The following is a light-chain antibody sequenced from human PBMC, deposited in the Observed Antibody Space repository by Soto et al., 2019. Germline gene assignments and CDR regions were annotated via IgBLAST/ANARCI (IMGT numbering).Light chain of an antibody. CDR2: DAS. V-gene: IGKV1-13*02. Sequence: AIQLTQSPSSLSASVGDRVTITCRASQGISSALAWYQQKPGKAPKLLIYDASSLEGGVPSRFSGSGSGTDFTLTISSLQTEDFATYYCQQFNSYPLGFGGGTKVDIK. J-gene: IGKJ4*01. CDR3: QQFNSYPLG. CDR1: QGISSA.